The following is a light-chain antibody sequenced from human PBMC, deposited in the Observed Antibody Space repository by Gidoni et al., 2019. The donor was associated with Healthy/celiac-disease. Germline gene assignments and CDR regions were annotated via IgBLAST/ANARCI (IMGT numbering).Light chain of an antibody. CDR2: LGS. V-gene: IGKV2-28*01. CDR3: MQALQTPPGT. Sequence: DIAMTQSPLSLPVTSGEPASISCRSSQSLLHSNGYNYLDWYLQKPGQSPQLLIYLGSNRASGVHDRFSGSGSGTDFTLKISRVEAEDVGVYYCMQALQTPPGTFGPGTKVDIK. J-gene: IGKJ3*01. CDR1: QSLLHSNGYNY.